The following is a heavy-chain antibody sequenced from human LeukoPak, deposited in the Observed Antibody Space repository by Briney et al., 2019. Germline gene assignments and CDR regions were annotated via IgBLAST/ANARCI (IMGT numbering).Heavy chain of an antibody. J-gene: IGHJ6*04. Sequence: PGGSLRLSCAASGFTVSSNYMSWVRQAPGKGLEWVSVMYSGGSTYYADSVKGRFTISRDNSKNTLYLQMNSLRVEDTAVYYCAELGITMIGGVWGKGTTVTISS. CDR1: GFTVSSNY. CDR2: MYSGGST. CDR3: AELGITMIGGV. V-gene: IGHV3-66*01. D-gene: IGHD3-10*02.